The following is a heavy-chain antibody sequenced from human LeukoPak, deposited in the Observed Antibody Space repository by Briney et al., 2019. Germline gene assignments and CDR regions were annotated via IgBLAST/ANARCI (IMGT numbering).Heavy chain of an antibody. V-gene: IGHV1-2*02. J-gene: IGHJ6*02. CDR3: ARVRHYDTLTGYLPESYYYAMDV. Sequence: EASVKVSCKASGHTFTGDYMYWVRQAPGQGLEWMGWINPNSGGTNYAQKFQGRVTMTRDTSISTAYMELSSLRSDDTAVYYCARVRHYDTLTGYLPESYYYAMDVWGQGTTVTASS. CDR1: GHTFTGDY. D-gene: IGHD3-9*01. CDR2: INPNSGGT.